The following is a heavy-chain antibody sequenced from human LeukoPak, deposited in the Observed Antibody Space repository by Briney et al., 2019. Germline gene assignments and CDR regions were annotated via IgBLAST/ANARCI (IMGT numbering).Heavy chain of an antibody. Sequence: SETLSLTCSVSGDSITGYYWGWVRQPPGKALEWIGNIFYSPSLKSRVTISLDTSRNQFSLKLNSVTAADTAVYYCAKSNGYGLIDIWGQGTMVTVSS. CDR2: IFYS. CDR1: GDSITGYY. CDR3: AKSNGYGLIDI. D-gene: IGHD3-22*01. J-gene: IGHJ3*02. V-gene: IGHV4-59*12.